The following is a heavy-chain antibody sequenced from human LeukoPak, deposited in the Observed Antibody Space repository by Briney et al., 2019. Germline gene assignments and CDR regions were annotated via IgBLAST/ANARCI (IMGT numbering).Heavy chain of an antibody. CDR1: GFTFSSYG. Sequence: GGSLRLSCAASGFTFSSYGIYWIRQVPGKGLEWVAFIRSDGSNKDYADSVKGRFTISRDNSKNTLYLQMNSLRAEDTAVYYCARAYSSGWFQAGYWGQGTLVTVSS. V-gene: IGHV3-30*02. CDR3: ARAYSSGWFQAGY. D-gene: IGHD6-19*01. CDR2: IRSDGSNK. J-gene: IGHJ4*02.